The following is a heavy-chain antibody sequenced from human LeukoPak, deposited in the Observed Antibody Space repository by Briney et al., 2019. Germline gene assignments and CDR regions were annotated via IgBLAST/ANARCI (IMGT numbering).Heavy chain of an antibody. CDR1: GGSFSGYY. Sequence: SETLSLTCAVYGGSFSGYYWSWIRQPPGKGLEWIGEINHSGSTNYNPSLKSRVTISVDTSKNQFSPKLSSVTAADTAVYYCAGRLLWFGESLYYFDYWGQGTLVTVSS. D-gene: IGHD3-10*01. V-gene: IGHV4-34*01. J-gene: IGHJ4*02. CDR3: AGRLLWFGESLYYFDY. CDR2: INHSGST.